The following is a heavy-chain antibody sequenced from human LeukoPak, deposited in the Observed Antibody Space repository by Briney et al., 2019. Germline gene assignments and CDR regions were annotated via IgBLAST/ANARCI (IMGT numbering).Heavy chain of an antibody. J-gene: IGHJ4*02. D-gene: IGHD6-19*01. CDR1: GFTFSSYA. V-gene: IGHV3-23*01. CDR2: ISGSGGST. Sequence: GGSLRLSCAASGFTFSSYAMTWVRQAPGKGLEWVSSISGSGGSTYYADSVKGRFTISRDNSKNTLYLQMNSLRAEDSALYYCASSVGWASRYYFDYWGQGTLVTVSS. CDR3: ASSVGWASRYYFDY.